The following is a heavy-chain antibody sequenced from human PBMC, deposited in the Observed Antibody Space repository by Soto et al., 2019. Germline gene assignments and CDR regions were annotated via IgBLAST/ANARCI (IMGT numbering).Heavy chain of an antibody. D-gene: IGHD1-26*01. CDR1: GYTFRNYG. CDR3: ARERQWDPLPY. CDR2: VSGYNRNT. V-gene: IGHV1-18*01. Sequence: VPLVQSGAEVKKPGASVKVSCEAYGYTFRNYGITWVRQAPGQGLEWIGWVSGYNRNTNYAQKFEDRVTMTTDTSTSIAYLELRRLRIDDTAVYYCARERQWDPLPYWGPGTLLVVS. J-gene: IGHJ4*02.